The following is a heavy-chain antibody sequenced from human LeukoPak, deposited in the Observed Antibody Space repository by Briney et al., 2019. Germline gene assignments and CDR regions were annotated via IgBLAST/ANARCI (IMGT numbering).Heavy chain of an antibody. Sequence: PSETLSLTCTVSGGSLSSSSYYWGWIRQPPGKGLEWIGSIYYSGSTYYNPSLKSRVTISVGTSRNQFSLKLSSVTAADTAIYYCASVRGGTAFDYWGQGTLVTVSS. CDR3: ASVRGGTAFDY. CDR2: IYYSGST. V-gene: IGHV4-39*01. D-gene: IGHD1-7*01. CDR1: GGSLSSSSYY. J-gene: IGHJ4*02.